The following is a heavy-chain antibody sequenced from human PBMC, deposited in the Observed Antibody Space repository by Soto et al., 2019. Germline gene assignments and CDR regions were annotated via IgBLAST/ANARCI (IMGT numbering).Heavy chain of an antibody. Sequence: EVQLVESGGGLVQPGGSLKLSCAASGFTFSGSAMHWVRQASGKGLEWVGRIRSKANSYATAYAASVKGRFTISRDDSKNTAYLQMNSLKTEDTAVYYCTRDHSHGVFDYWGQGTLVTVSS. CDR1: GFTFSGSA. J-gene: IGHJ4*02. V-gene: IGHV3-73*01. D-gene: IGHD3-10*01. CDR2: IRSKANSYAT. CDR3: TRDHSHGVFDY.